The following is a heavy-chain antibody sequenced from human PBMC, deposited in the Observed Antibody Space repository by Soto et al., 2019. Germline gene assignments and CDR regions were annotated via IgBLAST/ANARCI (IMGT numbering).Heavy chain of an antibody. Sequence: EVQLLESGGGLVQPGGSLRLSCAASGFTFNNYAMTWVRQAPGKGLEWVSAISGGGDNTWYANCVKGRFTVSRDGSKNTLYLQMSSLRAEDTALYYCAKGRGGSGSLTPRVDFWGQGTLVTVSS. V-gene: IGHV3-23*01. D-gene: IGHD3-10*01. CDR1: GFTFNNYA. CDR3: AKGRGGSGSLTPRVDF. CDR2: ISGGGDNT. J-gene: IGHJ4*02.